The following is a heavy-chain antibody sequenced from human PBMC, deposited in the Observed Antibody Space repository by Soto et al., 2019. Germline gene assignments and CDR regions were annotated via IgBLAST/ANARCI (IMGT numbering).Heavy chain of an antibody. Sequence: DSVKVSFKASGYPFTGYYMHLVRQAPGQGLEWMGWINPNSGGTNYAQKFQGRVTMTRDTSICTAYMELSRLRSDDTAVYYCARDSVLLWFGELPYWGQGTMVTVSS. J-gene: IGHJ4*02. CDR2: INPNSGGT. V-gene: IGHV1-2*02. D-gene: IGHD3-10*01. CDR1: GYPFTGYY. CDR3: ARDSVLLWFGELPY.